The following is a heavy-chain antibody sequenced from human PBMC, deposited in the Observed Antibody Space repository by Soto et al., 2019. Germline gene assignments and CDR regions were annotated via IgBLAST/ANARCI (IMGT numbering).Heavy chain of an antibody. CDR3: ARASFDYLWLYDY. CDR2: IYHRGTT. Sequence: SETLSLTCTVSGASISSGNYYWNWVRQYPGKGLEWVGYIYHRGTTYYNPSLKSRLSISLDTSKNQFSLKVSSVTAADTAVYYCARASFDYLWLYDYWGQGTLVTVSS. J-gene: IGHJ4*02. D-gene: IGHD3-9*01. CDR1: GASISSGNYY. V-gene: IGHV4-31*03.